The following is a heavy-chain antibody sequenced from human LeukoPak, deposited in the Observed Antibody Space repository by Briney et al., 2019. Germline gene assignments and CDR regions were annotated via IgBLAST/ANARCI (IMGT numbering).Heavy chain of an antibody. Sequence: GGSLRLSCAASGFTFNTHAMSWVRQAPGKGLEWVSTISGTGGNTYYADSVKGRFTISRDNSRNTLYLQMNGLRAEDTAVYYCAKADYSSSWYVFDYWGQGTLVTVSS. V-gene: IGHV3-23*01. CDR3: AKADYSSSWYVFDY. CDR1: GFTFNTHA. J-gene: IGHJ4*02. D-gene: IGHD6-13*01. CDR2: ISGTGGNT.